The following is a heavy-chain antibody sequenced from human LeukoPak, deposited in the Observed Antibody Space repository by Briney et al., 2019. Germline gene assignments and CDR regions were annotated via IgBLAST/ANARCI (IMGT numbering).Heavy chain of an antibody. Sequence: SETLSLTCTVSGASINNNFWTWIRQPPGKGLEWIGYIHSSGSANYNPSLKSRVIISGDTSKNQISLNLTSVTGADTAVYFCARHRDSYDTWGHGTLVTVSS. D-gene: IGHD3-22*01. J-gene: IGHJ4*01. CDR3: ARHRDSYDT. V-gene: IGHV4-59*08. CDR2: IHSSGSA. CDR1: GASINNNF.